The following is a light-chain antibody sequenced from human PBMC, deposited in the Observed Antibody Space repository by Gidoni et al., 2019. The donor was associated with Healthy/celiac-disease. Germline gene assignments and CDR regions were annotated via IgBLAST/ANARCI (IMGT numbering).Light chain of an antibody. J-gene: IGLJ2*01. Sequence: SSELTQDPAVSVALGQTVRITFQGDSLRSYYESWYQLKPGQAPVLFMYGKNNRPSGIPDRFSGSSSGNTASLTSTGAQAEDEANYYCNSRDSSGNHLVFGGGTKLTVL. CDR3: NSRDSSGNHLV. CDR2: GKN. V-gene: IGLV3-19*01. CDR1: SLRSYY.